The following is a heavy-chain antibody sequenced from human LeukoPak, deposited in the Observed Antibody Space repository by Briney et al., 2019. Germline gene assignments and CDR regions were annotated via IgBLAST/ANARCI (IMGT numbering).Heavy chain of an antibody. CDR3: AKTPRNYPPGHMDV. Sequence: GGSLRLSCTASAAIFSSNAMHWVRQAPGKGLEWVAFIRYDGSSKYYADSVKGRSTISRDTSKNTSYLQMNSLRLEDTALYYCAKTPRNYPPGHMDVWGKGTTVTISS. J-gene: IGHJ6*03. CDR2: IRYDGSSK. CDR1: AAIFSSNA. D-gene: IGHD5-24*01. V-gene: IGHV3-30*02.